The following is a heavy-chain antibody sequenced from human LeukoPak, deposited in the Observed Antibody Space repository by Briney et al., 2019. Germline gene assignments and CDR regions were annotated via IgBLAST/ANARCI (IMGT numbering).Heavy chain of an antibody. CDR2: IYYSGST. J-gene: IGHJ4*02. CDR1: GGSISSYY. Sequence: PSETLSLTCTVSGGSISSYYRSWIRQPPGKGLEWIGYIYYSGSTNYNPSLKSRVTISVDTSKNQFSLKLSSVTAADTAVYYCARARGYYDSSGYYLYYFDYWGQGTLVTVSS. CDR3: ARARGYYDSSGYYLYYFDY. V-gene: IGHV4-59*01. D-gene: IGHD3-22*01.